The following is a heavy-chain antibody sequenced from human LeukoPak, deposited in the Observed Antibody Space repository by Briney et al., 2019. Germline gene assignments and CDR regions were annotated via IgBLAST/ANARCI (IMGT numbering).Heavy chain of an antibody. D-gene: IGHD3-9*01. CDR1: GDSMSSYY. CDR2: ISYSGST. V-gene: IGHV4-59*01. Sequence: PSETLSLTCTVSGDSMSSYYWSWIRQPPGKGLEWIAYISYSGSTKYNPSLQNRVTISIDTSKDQFSLKLSTVTAADTAVYYCARSGQGYYDILTGFHEFDYWGQGTLVTVSS. J-gene: IGHJ4*02. CDR3: ARSGQGYYDILTGFHEFDY.